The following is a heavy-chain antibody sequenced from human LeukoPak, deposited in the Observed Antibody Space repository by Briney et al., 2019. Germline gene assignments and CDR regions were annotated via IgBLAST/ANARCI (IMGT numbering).Heavy chain of an antibody. CDR3: ASGASITIFGVVIYGMDV. CDR2: IIPILGIA. D-gene: IGHD3-3*01. CDR1: GGTFSSYA. V-gene: IGHV1-69*04. J-gene: IGHJ6*02. Sequence: SVEVSCNASGGTFSSYAISWVRQAPGQGLEWMGRIIPILGIANYAQKFQGRVTITADKSTSTAYMELSSLRSEDTAVYYCASGASITIFGVVIYGMDVWGQGTTVTVSS.